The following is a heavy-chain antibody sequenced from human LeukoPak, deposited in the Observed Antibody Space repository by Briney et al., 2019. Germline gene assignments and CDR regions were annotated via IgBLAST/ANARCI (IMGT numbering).Heavy chain of an antibody. V-gene: IGHV4-59*01. J-gene: IGHJ4*02. CDR3: ARERRVPGTGKYYVEY. CDR1: GGSISNYY. CDR2: IYYNGST. Sequence: SETLSLTCTVYGGSISNYYWSWIRQPPGKGLEWIGYIYYNGSTNYNPSLKSQVTISVDTSKNQFSLKLNSVTAADTAVYYCARERRVPGTGKYYVEYWGQGTLVTVSS. D-gene: IGHD3-10*01.